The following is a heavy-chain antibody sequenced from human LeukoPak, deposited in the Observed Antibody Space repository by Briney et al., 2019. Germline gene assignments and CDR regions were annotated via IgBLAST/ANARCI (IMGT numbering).Heavy chain of an antibody. CDR2: INPNSGGT. Sequence: ASVKVSCKASGYTFTGYYIHWVRQAPGQGLEWMGWINPNSGGTNYAQKFQGRVTMTRGTSISTAYMELSRLRSDDTAVYYCASDTLTTVTTFGSSYFDYWGQGTLVTVSS. V-gene: IGHV1-2*02. J-gene: IGHJ4*02. D-gene: IGHD4-17*01. CDR1: GYTFTGYY. CDR3: ASDTLTTVTTFGSSYFDY.